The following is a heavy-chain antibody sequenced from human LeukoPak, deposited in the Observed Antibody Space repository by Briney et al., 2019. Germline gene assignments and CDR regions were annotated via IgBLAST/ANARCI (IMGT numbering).Heavy chain of an antibody. D-gene: IGHD6-19*01. CDR1: GYTFTSYG. J-gene: IGHJ6*04. CDR2: ISAYNGNT. V-gene: IGHV1-18*04. Sequence: ASVKVSCKASGYTFTSYGVSWVRQAPGQGLEWMGWISAYNGNTNYAQKLQGRVTMTTDTSTSTAYMELRSLRSDDTAVYYCARDGIAVAGDYYYYGMDVWGKGTTVTVSS. CDR3: ARDGIAVAGDYYYYGMDV.